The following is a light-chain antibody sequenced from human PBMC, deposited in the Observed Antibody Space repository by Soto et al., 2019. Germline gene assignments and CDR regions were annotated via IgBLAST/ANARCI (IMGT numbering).Light chain of an antibody. Sequence: QSALTQPASVSGSPGQSITISCTGTSSDVGSYNLVSWYQQHPGKAPKLMIYEGSKRPSGISNLFSGSKSVNTASLTISGLQAEDEAEYYCCSYADSSRIYVFGSGTKLTVL. CDR2: EGS. V-gene: IGLV2-23*01. CDR1: SSDVGSYNL. J-gene: IGLJ1*01. CDR3: CSYADSSRIYV.